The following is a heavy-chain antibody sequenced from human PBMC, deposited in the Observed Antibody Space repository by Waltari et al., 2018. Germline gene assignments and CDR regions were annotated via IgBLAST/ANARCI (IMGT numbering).Heavy chain of an antibody. CDR1: GFTFDDYA. CDR3: AKDIGYYYYYGMDV. J-gene: IGHJ6*02. V-gene: IGHV3-9*01. Sequence: EVQLVESGGGLVQPGRSLRLSCAASGFTFDDYAMHWVRHAPGKGLEWVSGISWNSGSIGYADSVKGRFTISRDNAKNSLYLQMNSLRAEDTALYYCAKDIGYYYYYGMDVWGQGTTVTVSS. CDR2: ISWNSGSI.